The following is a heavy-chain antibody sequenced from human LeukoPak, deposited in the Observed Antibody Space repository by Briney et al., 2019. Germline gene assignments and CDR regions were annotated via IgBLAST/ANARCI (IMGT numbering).Heavy chain of an antibody. D-gene: IGHD2-21*01. V-gene: IGHV3-7*01. CDR2: INEDGSEK. CDR1: GFTLSAHW. Sequence: GGSLRLSCAASGFTLSAHWMSWVRQAPGKGLEWVANINEDGSEKYYVDSVRGRFTISRDIAKNSLYLQMNSLRAEDTAVYYCARDLYSQYWGQGTLVTVSS. CDR3: ARDLYSQY. J-gene: IGHJ4*02.